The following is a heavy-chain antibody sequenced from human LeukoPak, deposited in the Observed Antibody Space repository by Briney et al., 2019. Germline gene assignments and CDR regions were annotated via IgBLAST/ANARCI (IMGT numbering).Heavy chain of an antibody. J-gene: IGHJ6*04. V-gene: IGHV3-73*01. CDR2: IRSKPNNYAT. D-gene: IGHD6-13*01. CDR1: GFTFSGSA. CDR3: TRLYSSSWQV. Sequence: GGSLRLSCAASGFTFSGSAMHWVRQPSGKGLEWVGRIRSKPNNYATAYAASVKGRFTISRDDSKNTAYLQMNSLKTEDTAVYYCTRLYSSSWQVWGKGTTATISS.